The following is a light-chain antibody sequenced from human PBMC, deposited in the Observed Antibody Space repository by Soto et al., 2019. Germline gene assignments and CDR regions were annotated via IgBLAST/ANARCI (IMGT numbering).Light chain of an antibody. CDR3: QQYHNWPVT. CDR2: GAS. CDR1: QSVSSY. V-gene: IGKV3-15*01. J-gene: IGKJ4*01. Sequence: EVVMTQSPAALSVSPGERATLSCRASQSVSSYLARYQQKPGQAPRLLISGASTGATGIPPRFSGSGSGTDFTLTVNSLQSEDIAVYYCQQYHNWPVTFGGGTKVDNK.